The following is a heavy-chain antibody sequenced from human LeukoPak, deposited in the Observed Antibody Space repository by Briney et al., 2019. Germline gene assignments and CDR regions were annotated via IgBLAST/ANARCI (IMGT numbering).Heavy chain of an antibody. CDR1: GFPFISYT. CDR3: ARGSVQTSYDQ. J-gene: IGHJ4*02. Sequence: PGGSLRLSCAASGFPFISYTINWVRQAPGKGLEWVSSINRDSHYIYYADSVKGRFTISRDNAENSLYLQMDSLRVEGTAVYYCARGSVQTSYDQWGQGTLVTVSS. CDR2: INRDSHYI. D-gene: IGHD3-10*01. V-gene: IGHV3-21*01.